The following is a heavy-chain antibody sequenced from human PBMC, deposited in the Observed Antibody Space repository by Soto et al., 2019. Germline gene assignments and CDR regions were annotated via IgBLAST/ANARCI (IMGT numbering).Heavy chain of an antibody. V-gene: IGHV1-18*01. J-gene: IGHJ4*02. Sequence: QVQLVQSGAEVKKPGASVKVSCKASGYTFTNYGISWVRQAPGQGLEWMGWISAYNGNTKYAQKLQGRVTMTTDTPPSTAYMELRSRRSDDTAVYYCARDSPPVDYWGQGTLVTVSS. CDR3: ARDSPPVDY. CDR1: GYTFTNYG. CDR2: ISAYNGNT.